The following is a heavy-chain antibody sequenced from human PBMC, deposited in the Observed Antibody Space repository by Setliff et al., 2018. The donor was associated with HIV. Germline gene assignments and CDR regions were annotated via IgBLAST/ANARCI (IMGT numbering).Heavy chain of an antibody. V-gene: IGHV4-34*01. J-gene: IGHJ4*02. CDR3: ASFYGKLPGLDN. CDR1: GGSFDNYY. D-gene: IGHD3-16*01. CDR2: ISHSGST. Sequence: SETLSLTCAVYGGSFDNYYWSWVRQPPGMGREWIGEISHSGSTHYNPSLKSRVTISLDTSKNQISLRLGSVTAADTAVYYCASFYGKLPGLDNWGQGTLVTVSS.